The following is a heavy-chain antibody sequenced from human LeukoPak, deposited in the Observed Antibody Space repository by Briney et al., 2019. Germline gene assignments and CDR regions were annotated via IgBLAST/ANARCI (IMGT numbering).Heavy chain of an antibody. J-gene: IGHJ4*02. Sequence: PGGSLRLSCAASGFTFSRYALTWVRQAPGKGLEWVSAISGTGGGTYYADSVKGRFTISRDNSKNTLYLQMNSLRAEDTAVYYCARDQASGSYRPHYFDYWGQGTLVTVSS. V-gene: IGHV3-23*01. CDR1: GFTFSRYA. CDR3: ARDQASGSYRPHYFDY. CDR2: ISGTGGGT. D-gene: IGHD1-26*01.